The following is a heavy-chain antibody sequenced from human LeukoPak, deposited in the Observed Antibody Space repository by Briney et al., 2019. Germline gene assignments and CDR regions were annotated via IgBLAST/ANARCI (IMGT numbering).Heavy chain of an antibody. CDR3: AVIAAAGGFDY. D-gene: IGHD6-13*01. Sequence: SETLSLTCTVSGGSISSYYWSWIRQPPGKGLEWIGYIYYSGSTNYNPSLKSRVTISVDTSKNQFSLKLSSVTAADTAVYYCAVIAAAGGFDYWGQGTLDTVSS. CDR2: IYYSGST. V-gene: IGHV4-59*08. CDR1: GGSISSYY. J-gene: IGHJ4*02.